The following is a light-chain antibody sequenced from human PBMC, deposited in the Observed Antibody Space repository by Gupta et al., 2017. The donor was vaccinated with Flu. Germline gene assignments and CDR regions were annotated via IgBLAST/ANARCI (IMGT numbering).Light chain of an antibody. Sequence: DVVMTQSPLSLPVTLGQPASISCRSSQSLVYSDGNTYLNWFQQRPGQSPRRLIYKVSNRDSGVPDRCSGRGSGTDFTLKISSVEAEDVGVYYCSQGTHWPPMYTFGQGTKLEIK. CDR3: SQGTHWPPMYT. CDR1: QSLVYSDGNTY. J-gene: IGKJ2*01. CDR2: KVS. V-gene: IGKV2-30*01.